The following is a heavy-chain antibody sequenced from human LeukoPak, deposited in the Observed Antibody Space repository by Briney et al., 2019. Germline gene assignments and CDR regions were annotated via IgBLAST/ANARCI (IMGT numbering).Heavy chain of an antibody. CDR3: ATPGGYCGGDCYYDAFDI. V-gene: IGHV5-51*01. CDR1: GYSFTSYW. D-gene: IGHD2-21*02. J-gene: IGHJ3*02. CDR2: IYPGDSDT. Sequence: GKSLKISCKGSGYSFTSYWIGWVRQMPGKGLEWMGIIYPGDSDTRYSPSFQGQVTISADKSISTAYLQWSSLKASDTAMYYCATPGGYCGGDCYYDAFDIWGQGTMVTVSS.